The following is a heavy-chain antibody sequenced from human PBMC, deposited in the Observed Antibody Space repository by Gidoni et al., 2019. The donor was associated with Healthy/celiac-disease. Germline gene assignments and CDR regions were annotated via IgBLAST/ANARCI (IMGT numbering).Heavy chain of an antibody. CDR3: ARLGGRYSGYDCAFDI. J-gene: IGHJ3*02. D-gene: IGHD5-12*01. Sequence: EVQLVPSGAEVKKPGESLKISCMGSGYSFTIYWIGWVRQMPGKGLEWMGIIYPGDSDTRYSPSFQGQVTISADKSISTAYLQWSSLKASDTAMYYCARLGGRYSGYDCAFDIWGQGTMVTVSS. CDR2: IYPGDSDT. V-gene: IGHV5-51*01. CDR1: GYSFTIYW.